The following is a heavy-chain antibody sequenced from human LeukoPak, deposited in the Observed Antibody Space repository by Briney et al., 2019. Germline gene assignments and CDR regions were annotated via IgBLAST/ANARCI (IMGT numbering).Heavy chain of an antibody. Sequence: GASVKVSCKASGYTFTSYGISWVRQAPGQGLEWMGWISAYNGNTNYAQKLQGRVTMTTDTSTSTAYMELRSLRSDDTAVYYCARVPLVPYYYDSSGYSDYWGQGTLVTVSS. J-gene: IGHJ4*02. CDR2: ISAYNGNT. CDR3: ARVPLVPYYYDSSGYSDY. V-gene: IGHV1-18*01. D-gene: IGHD3-22*01. CDR1: GYTFTSYG.